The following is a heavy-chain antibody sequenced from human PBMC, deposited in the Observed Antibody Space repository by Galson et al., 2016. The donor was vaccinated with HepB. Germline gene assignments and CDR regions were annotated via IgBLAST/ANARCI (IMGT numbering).Heavy chain of an antibody. J-gene: IGHJ4*02. D-gene: IGHD3-10*01. CDR1: GFTFSTYA. CDR2: ISYDGNKK. Sequence: SLRLSCAASGFTFSTYAMHGVRQAPGKGLEGVAVISYDGNKKYYAASVNGRFTIPRDNSENTLYLQMHSLRAEDTAVYYCARDEDDPSYTIDFWGQGTLVSVSS. CDR3: ARDEDDPSYTIDF. V-gene: IGHV3-30-3*01.